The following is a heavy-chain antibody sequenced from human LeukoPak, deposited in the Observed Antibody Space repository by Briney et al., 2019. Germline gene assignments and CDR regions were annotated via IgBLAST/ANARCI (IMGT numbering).Heavy chain of an antibody. CDR2: ISSSSSYI. Sequence: GGSLRLTCPSSGFTFSSYSMNWVRQAPWKGVEWVSSISSSSSYIYYADSVKGRFTISRDNDKNSLYLQMNSLRAEDTAVYYCARDRDGYNPYFDYWGQGTLVTVSS. V-gene: IGHV3-21*01. CDR1: GFTFSSYS. J-gene: IGHJ4*02. CDR3: ARDRDGYNPYFDY. D-gene: IGHD5-24*01.